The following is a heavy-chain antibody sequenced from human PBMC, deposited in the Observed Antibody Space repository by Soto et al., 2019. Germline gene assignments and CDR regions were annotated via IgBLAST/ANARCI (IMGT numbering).Heavy chain of an antibody. D-gene: IGHD5-12*01. CDR2: VHFSGGT. CDR1: GGSVSGGSYQ. J-gene: IGHJ6*02. Sequence: LTCSVSGGSVSGGSYQWTWIRQAPGKGLEWIGYVHFSGGTNYNPSLESRVTISIDTSRDQFSLKLTSLTAADTAVYFCARDNMATFDYHYYGMDVWGQGTTVTVSS. V-gene: IGHV4-61*01. CDR3: ARDNMATFDYHYYGMDV.